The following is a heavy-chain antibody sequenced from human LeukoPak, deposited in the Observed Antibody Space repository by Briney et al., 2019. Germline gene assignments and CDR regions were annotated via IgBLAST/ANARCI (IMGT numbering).Heavy chain of an antibody. CDR3: AKADGTVVVVAAIGPY. D-gene: IGHD2-15*01. J-gene: IGHJ4*02. Sequence: GGSLRLSCAASGFTFSSYGMHWVRQAPGKGLEWVAVISYDGSNKYYADSVKGRFTISRDNSKNTLYLQMNSLRAEDTAVYYCAKADGTVVVVAAIGPYWGQGTLVTVSS. CDR1: GFTFSSYG. CDR2: ISYDGSNK. V-gene: IGHV3-30*18.